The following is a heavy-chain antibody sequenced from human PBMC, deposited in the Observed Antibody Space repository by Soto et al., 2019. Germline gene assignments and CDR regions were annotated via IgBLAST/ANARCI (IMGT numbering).Heavy chain of an antibody. CDR3: ARQGLTSSSWAAFDY. CDR1: GGSISSSSYY. Sequence: QLQLQESGPGLVKPSETLSLTCTVSGGSISSSSYYWGWIRQPPGKGLEWIGSIYYSGSTYYNPSLKSRVTISVDTSKNQFSRKLSSVTAADTAVYYCARQGLTSSSWAAFDYWGQGTLVTVSS. CDR2: IYYSGST. J-gene: IGHJ4*02. V-gene: IGHV4-39*01. D-gene: IGHD6-13*01.